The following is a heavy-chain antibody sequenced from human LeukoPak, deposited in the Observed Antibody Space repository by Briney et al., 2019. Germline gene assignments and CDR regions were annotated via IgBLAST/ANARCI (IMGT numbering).Heavy chain of an antibody. J-gene: IGHJ3*02. CDR1: GFTFSSYS. V-gene: IGHV3-48*02. Sequence: GGSLRLSCAASGFTFSSYSMNWVRQAPGKGLGWVSYIITSSSTIYYSDSVKGRFTISRDNAKNSLYLQMNSLRDEDTAVYYCARDRSYYDILTGYYTTPDAFDIWGQRTMVTVPS. CDR3: ARDRSYYDILTGYYTTPDAFDI. CDR2: IITSSSTI. D-gene: IGHD3-9*01.